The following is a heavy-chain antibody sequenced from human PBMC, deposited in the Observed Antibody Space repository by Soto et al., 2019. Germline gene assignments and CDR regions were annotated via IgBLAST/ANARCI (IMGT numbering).Heavy chain of an antibody. CDR3: AKSAPMDAGDKYYYDF. D-gene: IGHD4-17*01. V-gene: IGHV1-69*13. Sequence: SVKVSCKASGGTFSTFGISWVRQAPGQGLEWMGGIIPFFGTARYSQKFEDRITITADESTNTVYMDLRSPTSEDTAIYYCAKSAPMDAGDKYYYDFWGQGALVTVSS. CDR1: GGTFSTFG. J-gene: IGHJ4*02. CDR2: IIPFFGTA.